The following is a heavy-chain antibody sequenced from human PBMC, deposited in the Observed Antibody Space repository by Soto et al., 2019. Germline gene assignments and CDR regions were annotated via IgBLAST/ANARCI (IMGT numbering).Heavy chain of an antibody. CDR3: ATGGP. J-gene: IGHJ5*02. V-gene: IGHV3-21*01. Sequence: VQLVESGGGLVKPGGSLRLSCVASGFRFSDYSMNWVRQAPGKGLEWVASVTKSGDYTHHADSVKGRFTISRDNAKNSLYLQMNSLTVEDMGIYYCATGGPWGQGALVTVSS. CDR2: VTKSGDYT. CDR1: GFRFSDYS.